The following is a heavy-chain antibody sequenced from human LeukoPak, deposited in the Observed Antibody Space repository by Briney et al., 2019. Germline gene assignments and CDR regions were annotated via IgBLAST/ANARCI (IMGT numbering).Heavy chain of an antibody. CDR2: INHSGGT. CDR3: ARGTSSHSGWFDP. V-gene: IGHV4-34*01. Sequence: SETLSLTCAVYGGSFSGYYWSWIRQPPGKGLEWIGEINHSGGTNYNPSLKSRVTISVDTSKNQFSLKLSSVTAADTAVYCCARGTSSHSGWFDPWGQVTLVTVSS. CDR1: GGSFSGYY. J-gene: IGHJ5*02. D-gene: IGHD6-6*01.